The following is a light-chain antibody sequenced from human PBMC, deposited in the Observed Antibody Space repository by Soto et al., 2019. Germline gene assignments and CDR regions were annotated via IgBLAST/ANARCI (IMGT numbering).Light chain of an antibody. CDR3: QQYFDIPRT. J-gene: IGKJ2*01. CDR2: WAS. CDR1: QSVLHSSNNKNY. Sequence: DIVMTQSPDSLAVSLGERATINCKSSQSVLHSSNNKNYLAWYQQKVGQPPKVLIYWASTRESGVPDRFSGSGSGTDFTLTISSLQAEDVAVYYCQQYFDIPRTFGQGTKLEIK. V-gene: IGKV4-1*01.